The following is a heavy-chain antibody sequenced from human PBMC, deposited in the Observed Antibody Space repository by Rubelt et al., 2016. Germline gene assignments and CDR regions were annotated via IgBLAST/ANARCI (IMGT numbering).Heavy chain of an antibody. CDR1: GSSISSSSYY. D-gene: IGHD2-2*01. J-gene: IGHJ4*02. Sequence: QVQLQESGPGLVKPSETLSLTCTVSGSSISSSSYYWGWIRQPPGEGREWIGTSFYNGRTHYTPALKSRITVSGDTPKNHVSRKLWSVTASDTSVYYCARRLMPSYYFAYWGQGMLVTVSS. CDR3: ARRLMPSYYFAY. V-gene: IGHV4-39*01. CDR2: SFYNGRT.